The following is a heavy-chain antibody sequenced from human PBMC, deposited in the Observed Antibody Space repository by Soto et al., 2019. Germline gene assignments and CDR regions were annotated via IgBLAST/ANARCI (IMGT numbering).Heavy chain of an antibody. CDR2: IYSEGTP. Sequence: QPGGSLRLSCAASGFTVGSNYMSWVRQAPGKGLEWVSVIYSEGTPYYADSVKGRFTISRENSNNTLYLHMNNLRAEETAVYYCARSTYYDILNGSYYYYAMDVWGQGNTVTVSS. D-gene: IGHD3-9*01. CDR3: ARSTYYDILNGSYYYYAMDV. J-gene: IGHJ6*02. V-gene: IGHV3-53*01. CDR1: GFTVGSNY.